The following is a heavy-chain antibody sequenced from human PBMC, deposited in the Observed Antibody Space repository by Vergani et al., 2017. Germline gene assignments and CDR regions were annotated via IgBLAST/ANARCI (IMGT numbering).Heavy chain of an antibody. Sequence: EVQLVQSGAEVKKPGATMKISCKVSGYTFFDNYMHWLKQAPGKGLEWMGLVDPEDGETIYAEKFKGRVTIAADTSTDTAHLELSSLRSEDTAVFYCATPQTVTTGGMEVWGQGTTVIVSS. CDR1: GYTFFDNY. J-gene: IGHJ6*02. CDR2: VDPEDGET. CDR3: ATPQTVTTGGMEV. V-gene: IGHV1-69-2*01. D-gene: IGHD4-17*01.